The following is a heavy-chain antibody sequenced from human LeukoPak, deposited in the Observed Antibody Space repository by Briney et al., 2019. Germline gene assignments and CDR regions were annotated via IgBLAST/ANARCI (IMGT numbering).Heavy chain of an antibody. Sequence: QPGGSLRLSCAGSGFIFSSFEMNWVRQAPGKGLEWVSYIGASGRAIYYAGSVRGRFSISRENAKNSLYLQMNSLTAEDTAIYYCTRVGPNWNNFDYWGRGALVTVSS. CDR2: IGASGRAI. V-gene: IGHV3-48*03. CDR1: GFIFSSFE. J-gene: IGHJ4*02. CDR3: TRVGPNWNNFDY. D-gene: IGHD1/OR15-1a*01.